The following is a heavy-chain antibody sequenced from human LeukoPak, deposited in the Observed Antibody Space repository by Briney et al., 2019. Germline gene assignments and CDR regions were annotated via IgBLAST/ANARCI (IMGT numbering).Heavy chain of an antibody. V-gene: IGHV1-2*02. J-gene: IGHJ4*02. CDR2: INPNSGGT. D-gene: IGHD3-9*01. CDR1: GYTFTGYC. Sequence: ASVKVSCKASGYTFTGYCIHWVRQAPGQGLEWMGWINPNSGGTNYAQKFQGRVTMTRDTSISAAYMELSRLRSDDTALYYCARNLPDYDILTGYKFPLVYRGQGTLVTVSS. CDR3: ARNLPDYDILTGYKFPLVY.